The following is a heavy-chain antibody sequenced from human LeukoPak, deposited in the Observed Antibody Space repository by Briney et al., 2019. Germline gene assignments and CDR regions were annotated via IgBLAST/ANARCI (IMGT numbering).Heavy chain of an antibody. CDR1: GFTFSTYA. D-gene: IGHD3-10*01. Sequence: GGSLRLSCVASGFTFSTYAMSWVRQAPGKGLEWVSAISGSGGSTYYADSVKGRFTISRDNSKNMLYVQMNNLRAEDTAVYCCAKLVYGSGSSGPFDPWGQGTLVTVSS. CDR2: ISGSGGST. V-gene: IGHV3-23*01. CDR3: AKLVYGSGSSGPFDP. J-gene: IGHJ5*02.